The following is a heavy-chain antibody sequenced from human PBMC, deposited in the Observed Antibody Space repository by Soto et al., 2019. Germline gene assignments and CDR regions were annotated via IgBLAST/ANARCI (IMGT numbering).Heavy chain of an antibody. CDR1: GFTVSNNY. Sequence: EVQLVESGGGLIQPGGSLRLSCAVSGFTVSNNYMSWVRQAPGKGLEGVSVIYSGGYTAYGDSVKGRFTISRDNSKNTPYFQMKSRGADHTAVYYGATHPGGGGYWGQGTLVTVSSDVWGQGTTVTVSS. J-gene: IGHJ6*02. V-gene: IGHV3-53*01. CDR3: ATHPGGGGYWGQGTLVTVSSDV. CDR2: IYSGGYT. D-gene: IGHD1-26*01.